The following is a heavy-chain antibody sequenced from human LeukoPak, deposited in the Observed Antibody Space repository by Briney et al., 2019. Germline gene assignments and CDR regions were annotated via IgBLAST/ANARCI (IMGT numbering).Heavy chain of an antibody. J-gene: IGHJ4*02. CDR1: GFTFSAYG. V-gene: IGHV3-30*02. Sequence: GGSLRLSCAASGFTFSAYGMHWVRQAPGKGLEWVAFIRYDGSNKYYADSVKGRFTISRDNSKNMLYLQMNSLRAEDTAVYYCAKSNYDFWSGLSGLIDYWGQGTLVTVSS. D-gene: IGHD3-3*01. CDR2: IRYDGSNK. CDR3: AKSNYDFWSGLSGLIDY.